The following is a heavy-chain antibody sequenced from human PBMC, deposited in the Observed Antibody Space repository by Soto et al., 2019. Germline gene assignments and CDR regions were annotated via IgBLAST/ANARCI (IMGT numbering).Heavy chain of an antibody. CDR2: ISYDGSNK. CDR1: GFTFSSYG. D-gene: IGHD6-19*01. CDR3: AKASSVAGPFDY. V-gene: IGHV3-30*18. Sequence: GGSLRLSCAASGFTFSSYGMHWVRQAPGKGLEWVAVISYDGSNKYYADSVKGRFTISRDNSKNTPYLQMNSLRAEDTAVYYCAKASSVAGPFDYWGQGTLVTVSS. J-gene: IGHJ4*02.